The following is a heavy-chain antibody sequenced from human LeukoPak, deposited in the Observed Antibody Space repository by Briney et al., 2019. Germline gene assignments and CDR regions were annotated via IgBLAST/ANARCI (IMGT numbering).Heavy chain of an antibody. CDR3: AREVRRGYSSYYYYGMDV. Sequence: PSQTLSLTCTVSGGSISSGGYSWSWIRQHPGKGLEWIGYIYYSGSTYYNPSLKSRVTISVDTSKNQFSLKLSSVTAADTAVYYCAREVRRGYSSYYYYGMDVWGQGTTVTVSS. CDR2: IYYSGST. J-gene: IGHJ6*02. V-gene: IGHV4-31*03. D-gene: IGHD5-18*01. CDR1: GGSISSGGYS.